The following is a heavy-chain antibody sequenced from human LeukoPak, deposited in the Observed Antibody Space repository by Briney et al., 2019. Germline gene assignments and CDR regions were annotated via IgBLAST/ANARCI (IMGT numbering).Heavy chain of an antibody. V-gene: IGHV4-59*12. D-gene: IGHD3-22*01. CDR3: ARVLGYYYDSSALGDAFDI. J-gene: IGHJ3*02. CDR1: GGSISSYY. Sequence: SETLSLTCTVSGGSISSYYWSWIRQPPGKGLEWIGYIYYSGSTNYNPSLKSRVTISVDTSKNQFSLKLSSVTAADTAVYYCARVLGYYYDSSALGDAFDIWGQGTMVTVSS. CDR2: IYYSGST.